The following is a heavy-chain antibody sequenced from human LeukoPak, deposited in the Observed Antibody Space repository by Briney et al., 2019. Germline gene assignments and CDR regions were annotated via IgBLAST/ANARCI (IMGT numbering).Heavy chain of an antibody. Sequence: GSLRLSCAASGFTFSSYSMNWVRQAPGKGLEWVSSISSSSSYIYYADSVKGRFTISRDNAKNSLYLQMNSLRAEDTAVYYCARGNVDTAMADYWGQGTLVTVSS. J-gene: IGHJ4*02. D-gene: IGHD5-18*01. CDR3: ARGNVDTAMADY. CDR2: ISSSSSYI. CDR1: GFTFSSYS. V-gene: IGHV3-21*01.